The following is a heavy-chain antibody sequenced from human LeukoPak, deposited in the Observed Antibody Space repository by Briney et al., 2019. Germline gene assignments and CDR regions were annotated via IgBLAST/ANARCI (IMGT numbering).Heavy chain of an antibody. CDR1: GFTFSDSW. CDR3: ARVRGRN. Sequence: PGGSLRLSCEASGFTFSDSWMYWVRQAPGKGLLWIANINTYGTATYAGSVKGRFTISRDNAKNTLYLQMHSLRAEDTAVYYCARVRGRNWGQGTLVTVSS. D-gene: IGHD3-16*01. J-gene: IGHJ4*02. CDR2: INTYGTA. V-gene: IGHV3-74*03.